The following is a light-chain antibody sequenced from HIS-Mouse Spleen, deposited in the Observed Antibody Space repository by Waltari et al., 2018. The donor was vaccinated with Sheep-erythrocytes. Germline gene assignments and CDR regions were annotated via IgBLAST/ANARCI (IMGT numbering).Light chain of an antibody. Sequence: SYELTQPPSVSVSPGQTARITCSGDALPKQYAYWYQQKPGQAPVLVIYKDSERPSGIPERCSGASAGTTGTLTISGGQAEDEADYYCQSADSSGTYRVFGGGTKLTVL. CDR2: KDS. V-gene: IGLV3-25*03. J-gene: IGLJ2*01. CDR3: QSADSSGTYRV. CDR1: ALPKQY.